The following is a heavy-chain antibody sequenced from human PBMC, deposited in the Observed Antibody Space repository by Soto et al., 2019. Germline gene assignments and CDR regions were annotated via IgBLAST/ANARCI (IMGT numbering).Heavy chain of an antibody. CDR2: INPNSGGT. CDR3: ARDLPGTTVNFDY. J-gene: IGHJ4*02. Sequence: GASVKVSCKASGYTFTGYYMHWVRQAPGQGLEWMGWINPNSGGTNYAQKFQGRVTMTRDTSISTAYMELSRLRSDHTAVYYCARDLPGTTVNFDYWGQGTLVTVSS. V-gene: IGHV1-2*02. CDR1: GYTFTGYY. D-gene: IGHD1-1*01.